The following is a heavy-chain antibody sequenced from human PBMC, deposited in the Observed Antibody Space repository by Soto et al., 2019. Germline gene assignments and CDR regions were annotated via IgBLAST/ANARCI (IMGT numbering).Heavy chain of an antibody. CDR2: IYYSGST. J-gene: IGHJ5*02. D-gene: IGHD1-26*01. V-gene: IGHV4-31*03. CDR3: ARDRGRSYYWFDP. Sequence: SETLSLTCTVSGGSISSGGYYWSWIRQHPGKGLEWIGYIYYSGSTYYNPSLKSRVTISVDTSKNQFSLKLSSVTAADTAVYYCARDRGRSYYWFDPWGQGTLVTVSS. CDR1: GGSISSGGYY.